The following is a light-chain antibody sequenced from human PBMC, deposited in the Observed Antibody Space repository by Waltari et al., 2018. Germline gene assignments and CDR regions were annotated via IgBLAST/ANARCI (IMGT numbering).Light chain of an antibody. CDR2: GAS. Sequence: EIVLTQSPGTLSLSPGESATLSCRASQSINSSYLAWYQHKPGQPSRLLIYGASSRATGIPDRFSGSGSGTDCTLIISRLEPEDFAVYYCQHYGSASMYTFGQGTKLEIK. CDR1: QSINSSY. V-gene: IGKV3-20*01. J-gene: IGKJ2*01. CDR3: QHYGSASMYT.